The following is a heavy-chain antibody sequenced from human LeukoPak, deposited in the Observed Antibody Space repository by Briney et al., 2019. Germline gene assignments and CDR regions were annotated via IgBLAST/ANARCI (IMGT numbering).Heavy chain of an antibody. CDR2: IGFSGGTT. CDR1: GFTFNRYA. J-gene: IGHJ5*02. Sequence: GGSLRLSCAASGFTFNRYAMTWVRQAPGKGLEWVSAIGFSGGTTYYADSVKGRFTISRDNSKNTLYLQMNSLRADDTAIYYCARAPSAARGWLNWFDPWGQGTLVTVSS. D-gene: IGHD6-19*01. V-gene: IGHV3-23*01. CDR3: ARAPSAARGWLNWFDP.